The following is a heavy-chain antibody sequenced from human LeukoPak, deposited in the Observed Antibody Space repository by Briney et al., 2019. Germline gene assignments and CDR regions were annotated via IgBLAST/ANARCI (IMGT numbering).Heavy chain of an antibody. CDR3: ARDVPHNWFYT. CDR2: INSDGGGA. Sequence: GGSLRLSCAASGITFGNNWMHWVRQGPGEGLVWITRINSDGGGAIYAHSVKGRFTVSRDNAKNTLYLQMNSLRAEDTAVYCCARDVPHNWFYTWGQGTLVTVSS. CDR1: GITFGNNW. V-gene: IGHV3-74*01. J-gene: IGHJ5*02.